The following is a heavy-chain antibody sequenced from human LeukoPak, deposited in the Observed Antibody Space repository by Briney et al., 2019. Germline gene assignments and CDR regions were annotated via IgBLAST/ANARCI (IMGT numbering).Heavy chain of an antibody. CDR2: MNPNSGNT. CDR1: GYTFTSYD. CDR3: AKDPYLREWELGY. Sequence: APVKVSCKASGYTFTSYDINWVRQATGQGLEWMGWMNPNSGNTGYAQKFQGRVTMTRNTSISTAYMELSSLRAEDTAVYYCAKDPYLREWELGYWGQGTLVTVSS. J-gene: IGHJ4*02. V-gene: IGHV1-8*01. D-gene: IGHD1-26*01.